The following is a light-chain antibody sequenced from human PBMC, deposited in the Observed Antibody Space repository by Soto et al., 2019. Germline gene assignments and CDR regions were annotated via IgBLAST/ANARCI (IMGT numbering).Light chain of an antibody. CDR2: EVN. CDR3: CSYVGATTYV. V-gene: IGLV2-18*02. Sequence: QSALTQPPSVSGSPGQSVTISCTGTSSDVGSYNRLSWYQQPPGTAPKLIMYEVNTRPSGVPDRFSGSKSGSTASLTISGLQAEDEADYYCCSYVGATTYVFGTGNKVTVL. J-gene: IGLJ1*01. CDR1: SSDVGSYNR.